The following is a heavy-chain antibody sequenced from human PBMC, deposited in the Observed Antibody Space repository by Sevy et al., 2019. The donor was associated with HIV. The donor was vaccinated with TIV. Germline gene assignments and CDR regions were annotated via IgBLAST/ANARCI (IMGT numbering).Heavy chain of an antibody. Sequence: GGSLRLSCAASGFTFSTYAMSWVRQASGKGLEWVSSTSGSGDSTDYAGSVKGRFTISRDNSKNTFYLQMNSLRADDTALYYCARDQGWRSTQGFDIWGRGTMVTVSS. V-gene: IGHV3-23*01. CDR3: ARDQGWRSTQGFDI. D-gene: IGHD2-2*01. CDR2: TSGSGDST. CDR1: GFTFSTYA. J-gene: IGHJ3*02.